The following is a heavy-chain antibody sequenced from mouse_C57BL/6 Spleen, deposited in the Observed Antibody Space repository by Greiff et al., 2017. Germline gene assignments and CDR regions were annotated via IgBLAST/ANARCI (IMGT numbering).Heavy chain of an antibody. CDR3: SRDYGSSYVTWFAY. J-gene: IGHJ3*01. D-gene: IGHD1-1*01. CDR1: GFTFSSYT. V-gene: IGHV5-9*01. Sequence: EVKLMESGGGLVKPGGSLKLSCAASGFTFSSYTMSWVRQTPEKRLEWVATISGGGGNTYYPGSVKGRFTISRDNAKNTLYLQLSSLRSEDTDLYYCSRDYGSSYVTWFAYWGQGTLVTVSA. CDR2: ISGGGGNT.